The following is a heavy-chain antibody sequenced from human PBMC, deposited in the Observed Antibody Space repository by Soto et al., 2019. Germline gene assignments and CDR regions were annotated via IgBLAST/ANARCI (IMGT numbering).Heavy chain of an antibody. V-gene: IGHV4-34*01. CDR3: ARGGRTTVTTFYYGMDV. J-gene: IGHJ6*02. Sequence: SETLSLTCAVYGGSFSGYYWSWIRQPPGKGLEWIGEINHSGSTNYNPSLKSRVTISVDTSKNQFSLKLSSVTAADTAVYYCARGGRTTVTTFYYGMDVWGQGTTVTVS. D-gene: IGHD4-17*01. CDR1: GGSFSGYY. CDR2: INHSGST.